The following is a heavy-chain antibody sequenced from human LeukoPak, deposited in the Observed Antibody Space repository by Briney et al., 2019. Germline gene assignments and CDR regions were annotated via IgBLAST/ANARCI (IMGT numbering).Heavy chain of an antibody. Sequence: SSQTLSLTCNVSGGSISSGGYYWSWIRQPPGKGLEWIGEINHSGSTNYNPSLKSRVTISVDTSKNQFSLKLSSVTAADTAVYYCARVRYSSGSGYWGQGTLVTVSS. J-gene: IGHJ4*02. CDR3: ARVRYSSGSGY. D-gene: IGHD6-19*01. CDR2: INHSGST. CDR1: GGSISSGGYY. V-gene: IGHV4-30-2*01.